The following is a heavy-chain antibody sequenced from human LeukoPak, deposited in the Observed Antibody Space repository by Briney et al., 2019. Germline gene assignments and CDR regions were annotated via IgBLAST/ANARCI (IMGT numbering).Heavy chain of an antibody. CDR2: SSAYNGNT. Sequence: ASVKVSCKASGYTFTSYGISWVRQAPGQGPEWMGWSSAYNGNTNYAQKLQGRVTMTTDTSTSTAYMELRSLRSDDTAVYYCERAQLLWFGELSWRAFDIWGQGTMVTVSS. V-gene: IGHV1-18*01. CDR3: ERAQLLWFGELSWRAFDI. J-gene: IGHJ3*02. CDR1: GYTFTSYG. D-gene: IGHD3-10*01.